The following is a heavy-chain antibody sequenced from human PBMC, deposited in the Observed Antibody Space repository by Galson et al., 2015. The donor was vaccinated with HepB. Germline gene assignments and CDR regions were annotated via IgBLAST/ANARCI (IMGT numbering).Heavy chain of an antibody. CDR1: GGPISSSS. CDR2: IYTSGRT. V-gene: IGHV4-4*07. CDR3: ARGRRDGYNSGFFDY. Sequence: SENLSLTCTVSGGPISSSSWSWIRQPAGKGLEWIGRIYTSGRTNYSPSLKSRVTMSEDTSKNQFSLKLSSVTAAAPAVYYCARGRRDGYNSGFFDYWGQGTLVTVSS. D-gene: IGHD5-24*01. J-gene: IGHJ4*02.